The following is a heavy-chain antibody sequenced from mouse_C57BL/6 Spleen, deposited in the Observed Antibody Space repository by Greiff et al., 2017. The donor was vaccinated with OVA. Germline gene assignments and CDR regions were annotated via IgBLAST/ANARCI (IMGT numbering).Heavy chain of an antibody. CDR2: IDPSDSET. Sequence: QVQLQQPGAELVRPGSSVKLSCKASGYTFTSYWMHWVKQRPIHGLEWIGNIDPSDSETHYNQKFKDKATLTVDKSSSTAYMQLSSLTSEDSAVYYCARSGLSRLDYWGQGTTLTVSS. V-gene: IGHV1-52*01. J-gene: IGHJ2*01. CDR1: GYTFTSYW. D-gene: IGHD3-2*02. CDR3: ARSGLSRLDY.